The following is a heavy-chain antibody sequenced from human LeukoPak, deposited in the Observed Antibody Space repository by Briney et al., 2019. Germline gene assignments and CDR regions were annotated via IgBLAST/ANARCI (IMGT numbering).Heavy chain of an antibody. Sequence: GGSLRLSCAASGFTFSSYAVSWVRQAPGKGLEWVSGISGSDGSTYYADSVKGRFTISRDNSKNTLYLQMNSLRAEDTAVYYCARAGNTRFDYWGQGTLVTVSS. D-gene: IGHD2/OR15-2a*01. V-gene: IGHV3-23*01. CDR3: ARAGNTRFDY. CDR1: GFTFSSYA. CDR2: ISGSDGST. J-gene: IGHJ4*02.